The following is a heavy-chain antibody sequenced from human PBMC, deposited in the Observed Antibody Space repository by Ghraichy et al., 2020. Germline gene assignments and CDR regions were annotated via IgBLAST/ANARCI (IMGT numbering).Heavy chain of an antibody. J-gene: IGHJ5*02. Sequence: SGPTLVKPTQTLTLTCTFSGFSLSTSGVGVGWIRQPPGKALEWLALIYWDDDKRYSPSLKSRLTITKETSKNQVVLTMTNMDPVDTATYYCAHADYDYVWGIYRSPRPFAAWGQGTLVTVSS. V-gene: IGHV2-5*02. CDR3: AHADYDYVWGIYRSPRPFAA. D-gene: IGHD3-16*02. CDR1: GFSLSTSGVG. CDR2: IYWDDDK.